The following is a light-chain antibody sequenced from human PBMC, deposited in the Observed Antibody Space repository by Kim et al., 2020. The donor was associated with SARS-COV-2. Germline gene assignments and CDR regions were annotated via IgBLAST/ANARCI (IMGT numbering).Light chain of an antibody. J-gene: IGKJ1*01. Sequence: DIVMTQSPESLAVSLGERATINCKSSQSVLYTSNNKNCLGWYQQKPGQPPKLLIYWASTRESGVPDRFSGGGSGTDFSLTISSLQAEDVAVYYCHQYYDPPPTFGQGTRVEIK. V-gene: IGKV4-1*01. CDR2: WAS. CDR1: QSVLYTSNNKNC. CDR3: HQYYDPPPT.